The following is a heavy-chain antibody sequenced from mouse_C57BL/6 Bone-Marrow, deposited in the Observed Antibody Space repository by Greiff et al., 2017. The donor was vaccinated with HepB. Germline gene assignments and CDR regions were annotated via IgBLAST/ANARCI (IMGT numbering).Heavy chain of an antibody. CDR3: AREDWLYAMDY. CDR1: GFTFSDYY. J-gene: IGHJ4*01. Sequence: EVMLVESEGGLVQPGSSMKLSCTASGFTFSDYYMAWVRQVPEKGLEWVANINYDGSSTYYLDSLKSRFIISRDNAKNILYLQMSSLKSEDTATYYCAREDWLYAMDYWGQGTSVTVSS. D-gene: IGHD2-2*01. CDR2: INYDGSST. V-gene: IGHV5-16*01.